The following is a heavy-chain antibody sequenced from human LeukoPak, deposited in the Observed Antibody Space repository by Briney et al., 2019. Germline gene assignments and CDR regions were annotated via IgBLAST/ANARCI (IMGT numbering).Heavy chain of an antibody. Sequence: SETLSLTCAVYGGSFSGYYWSWIRQPPGKGLEWIGEINHSGSTNYNPSLKSRVTISVDTSKNQFSLKLSSVTAADTAVYYCAGDSSGRNAFDIWGQGTMVTVSS. D-gene: IGHD3-22*01. CDR1: GGSFSGYY. V-gene: IGHV4-34*01. CDR2: INHSGST. CDR3: AGDSSGRNAFDI. J-gene: IGHJ3*02.